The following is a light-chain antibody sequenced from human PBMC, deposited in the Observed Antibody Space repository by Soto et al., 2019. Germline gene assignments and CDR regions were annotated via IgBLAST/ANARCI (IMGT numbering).Light chain of an antibody. CDR2: KAS. CDR3: QQYNYYSRT. CDR1: QTISSW. J-gene: IGKJ1*01. Sequence: DIQMTQSPSTLSGSVGDRVTITCRASQTISSWLAWYQQKPGKAPKLLIYKASNLQSGVPSRFSGSVSGTEFTLTISSLQPDDFATYYCQQYNYYSRTFGQGTKVDIK. V-gene: IGKV1-5*03.